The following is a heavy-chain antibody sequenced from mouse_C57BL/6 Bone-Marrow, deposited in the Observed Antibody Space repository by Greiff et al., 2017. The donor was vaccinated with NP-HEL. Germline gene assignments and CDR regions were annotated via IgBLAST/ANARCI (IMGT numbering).Heavy chain of an antibody. CDR3: ARRMVYYGNYVDAMDY. CDR2: IYPGDGDT. D-gene: IGHD2-1*01. V-gene: IGHV1-82*01. CDR1: GYAFSSSW. J-gene: IGHJ4*01. Sequence: VHLVESGPELVKPGASVKISCKASGYAFSSSWMNWVKQRPGKGLEWIGRIYPGDGDTNYNGKFKGKATLTADKSSSTAYMQLSSLTSEDSAVYFCARRMVYYGNYVDAMDYWVQGTSVTVSS.